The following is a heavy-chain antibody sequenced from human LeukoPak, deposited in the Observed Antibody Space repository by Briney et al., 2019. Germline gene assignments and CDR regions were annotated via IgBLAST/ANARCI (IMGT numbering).Heavy chain of an antibody. J-gene: IGHJ4*02. D-gene: IGHD1-14*01. V-gene: IGHV3-21*01. CDR2: ISSSSSYI. Sequence: GGSLRLSCAASGFTFSSYSMNWVRQAPGNGLEWVSSISSSSSYIYYADSVKGRFTISRDNAKNSLYLQMNSLRAEDTAVYYCARERKKRVDYWGQGTLVTVSS. CDR1: GFTFSSYS. CDR3: ARERKKRVDY.